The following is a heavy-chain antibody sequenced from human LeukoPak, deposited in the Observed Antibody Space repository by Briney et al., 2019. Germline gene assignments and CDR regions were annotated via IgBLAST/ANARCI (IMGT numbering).Heavy chain of an antibody. CDR3: ARLAHDFWSGYYLDY. D-gene: IGHD3-3*01. V-gene: IGHV4-39*01. Sequence: SETLSLTCTVSGGSIGSSSYYWGWIRQPPGKGLEWIASIFYTGSTYYNPSLKSRVTISVDTSKNQFSLKLSSVTAADTAVYYCARLAHDFWSGYYLDYWGQGTLVTVSS. J-gene: IGHJ4*02. CDR2: IFYTGST. CDR1: GGSIGSSSYY.